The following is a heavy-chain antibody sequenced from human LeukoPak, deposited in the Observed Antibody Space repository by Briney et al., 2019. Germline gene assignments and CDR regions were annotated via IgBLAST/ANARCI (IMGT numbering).Heavy chain of an antibody. D-gene: IGHD3-9*01. V-gene: IGHV4-59*01. CDR2: IYHSGST. J-gene: IGHJ3*02. Sequence: SETLSLTCTVSGGSTTNYYGSWTRQPPGKGLEWIGYIYHSGSTSYNPSLKSRVTISVDTSKNQFSLKLNSVTAADTAVYYCARGTTDYDILTGYSHGAFDIWGQGTMVTVSS. CDR3: ARGTTDYDILTGYSHGAFDI. CDR1: GGSTTNYY.